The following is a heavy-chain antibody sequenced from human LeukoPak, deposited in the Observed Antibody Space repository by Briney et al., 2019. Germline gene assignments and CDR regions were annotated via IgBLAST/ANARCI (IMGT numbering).Heavy chain of an antibody. Sequence: GGSLRLSCAASGFTFSDYYMSWIRQAPGKGLEWVSYLSSSGTTIYYADSVKGRFTISRDNTKNSLYLQMNSLRAEDSAVYYCAGDRLLRNGLNIWGQGTLVTVSS. D-gene: IGHD2-8*01. CDR1: GFTFSDYY. CDR3: AGDRLLRNGLNI. V-gene: IGHV3-11*01. J-gene: IGHJ3*02. CDR2: LSSSGTTI.